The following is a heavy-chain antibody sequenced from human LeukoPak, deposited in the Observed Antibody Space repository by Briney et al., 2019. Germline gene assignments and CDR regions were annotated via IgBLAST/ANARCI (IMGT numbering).Heavy chain of an antibody. CDR1: GGSISSYY. CDR2: IYYSGST. V-gene: IGHV4-59*01. J-gene: IGHJ4*02. CDR3: AALLSGSYLFDY. D-gene: IGHD1-26*01. Sequence: SEPLSLTCTVSGGSISSYYWSWIRQPPGKGLEWIGYIYYSGSTNYNPSLKSRVTISVDTSKNQFSLKLSSVTAADTAVYYCAALLSGSYLFDYWGQGTLVTVSS.